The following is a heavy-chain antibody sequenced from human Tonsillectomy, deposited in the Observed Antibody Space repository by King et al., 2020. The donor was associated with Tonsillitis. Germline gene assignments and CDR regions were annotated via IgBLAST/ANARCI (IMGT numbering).Heavy chain of an antibody. D-gene: IGHD3-3*01. CDR1: GGSISSGSYY. J-gene: IGHJ6*04. CDR3: ARDQYYDFWSGYPSMDV. V-gene: IGHV4-61*02. CDR2: AYTSGST. Sequence: QLQESGPGLVKPSQTLSLTCTVSGGSISSGSYYWSWIRQPAGKGLEWIGRAYTSGSTNYNPSLTSRVTMSVDTSQNQFSLKLSSVTAADTAVYYCARDQYYDFWSGYPSMDVWGKGTTVTVSS.